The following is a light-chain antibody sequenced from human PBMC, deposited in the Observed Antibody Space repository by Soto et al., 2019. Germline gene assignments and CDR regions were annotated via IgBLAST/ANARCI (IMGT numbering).Light chain of an antibody. CDR1: QSVSSK. CDR3: QQYNSWYT. CDR2: GAS. J-gene: IGKJ2*01. Sequence: IVMTQSPATLSVSPGERATLSCRASQSVSSKLAWYQQKPGQAPRLLIYGASTRATAIPARFSGSGSGTAFTLTISSLQSEDFAVYYCQQYNSWYTFGQGTKLEIK. V-gene: IGKV3-15*01.